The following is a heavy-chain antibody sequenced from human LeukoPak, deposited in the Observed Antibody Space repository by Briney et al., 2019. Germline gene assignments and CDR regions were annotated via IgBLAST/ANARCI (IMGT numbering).Heavy chain of an antibody. J-gene: IGHJ4*02. CDR3: ARRGQGYDFWSGYYPDY. V-gene: IGHV7-4-1*02. CDR2: INTNTGNP. Sequence: ASVNVSCKASVYTFTSYAMNWVRQAPGQGLEWMGWINTNTGNPTYAQGFTGRFVFSLDTSVSTAYLQISSLKAEDTAVYYCARRGQGYDFWSGYYPDYWGQGTLVTVSS. CDR1: VYTFTSYA. D-gene: IGHD3-3*01.